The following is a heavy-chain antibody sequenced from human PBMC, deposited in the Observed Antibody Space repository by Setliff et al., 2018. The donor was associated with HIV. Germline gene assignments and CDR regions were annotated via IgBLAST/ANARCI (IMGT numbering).Heavy chain of an antibody. CDR1: GDSISTNSPY. D-gene: IGHD3-22*01. J-gene: IGHJ3*02. CDR2: IFYSGFT. Sequence: LSLTCTVSGDSISTNSPYWAWIRQPPGKGLEWIGTIFYSGFTYYNPSLKSRVSIAVDTSKNQISLRLSSVTVADTAVYYCARHWDYDRSSSYFRAFDIWGRGTMVTVS. V-gene: IGHV4-39*01. CDR3: ARHWDYDRSSSYFRAFDI.